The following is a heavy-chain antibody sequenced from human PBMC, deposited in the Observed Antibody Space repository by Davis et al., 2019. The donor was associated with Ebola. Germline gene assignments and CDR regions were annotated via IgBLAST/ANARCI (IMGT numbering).Heavy chain of an antibody. J-gene: IGHJ6*04. V-gene: IGHV4-38-2*02. CDR2: IYHSGST. D-gene: IGHD3-3*01. Sequence: SETLSLTCTVSDYSISSGYYWGWIRQPPGKGLGWIGTIYHSGSTYYNPSLESRVTISLDTSKNQFSLKLSSVTAADTAVYYCARGRLLEWPPTFYGLDVWGKGTTVTVSS. CDR1: DYSISSGYY. CDR3: ARGRLLEWPPTFYGLDV.